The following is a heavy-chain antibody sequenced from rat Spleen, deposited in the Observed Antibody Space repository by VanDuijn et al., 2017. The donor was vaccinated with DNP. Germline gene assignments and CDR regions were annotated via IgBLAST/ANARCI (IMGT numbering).Heavy chain of an antibody. J-gene: IGHJ2*01. D-gene: IGHD5-1*01. CDR3: AVQMGVFDY. CDR1: GYSITSNY. Sequence: EVQLQASGPGLVKPSQSLSLTCSVTGYSITSNYWGWIRMFQGSEMEWIGHISYGGSTRYNQSLTSRCSITRDTSKNQFFLQVNSVATEDTATYYCAVQMGVFDYWGQGVMVTVSS. CDR2: ISYGGST. V-gene: IGHV3-1*01.